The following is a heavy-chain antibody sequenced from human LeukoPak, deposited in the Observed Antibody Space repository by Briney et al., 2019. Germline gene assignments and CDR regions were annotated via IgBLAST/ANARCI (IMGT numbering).Heavy chain of an antibody. CDR1: GYTFTSYG. CDR3: ARDSTDVVVVAAYFDY. J-gene: IGHJ4*02. V-gene: IGHV1-18*01. Sequence: WASVKLSCKASGYTFTSYGISWVRQAPGQGLEWMGWISAYNGNTNDAQKLQGRVTMTTDTSTSTAYMELRSLRSDDTAVYYCARDSTDVVVVAAYFDYWGQGTLVTVSS. CDR2: ISAYNGNT. D-gene: IGHD2-15*01.